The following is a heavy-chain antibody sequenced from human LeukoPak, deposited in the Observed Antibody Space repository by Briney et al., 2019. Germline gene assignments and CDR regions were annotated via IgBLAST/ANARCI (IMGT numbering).Heavy chain of an antibody. Sequence: SETLSLTCTVSGGSISSSSYYWGWIRQPPGKGLEWIGSIYYSGSTYYNPSLKSRVTISVDTSKNQFSLKLSSVTAADTAVYYCARVRLAARPDWRYYYYMDVWGKGTTVTVSS. CDR2: IYYSGST. CDR1: GGSISSSSYY. J-gene: IGHJ6*03. CDR3: ARVRLAARPDWRYYYYMDV. D-gene: IGHD6-6*01. V-gene: IGHV4-39*07.